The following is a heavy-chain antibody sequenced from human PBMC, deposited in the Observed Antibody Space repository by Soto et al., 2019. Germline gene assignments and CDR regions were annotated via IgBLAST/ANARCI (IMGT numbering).Heavy chain of an antibody. D-gene: IGHD3-22*01. CDR2: IKQDGGEE. CDR3: ARVYYESRGPTHYRAFDF. Sequence: GGSLGLSCAASGFIFSDYSMSWVRQSPGKGLEGVANIKQDGGEEDYVDSVKGRLTISRDNAKNSLYLQMNSLRAEDTAVYYCARVYYESRGPTHYRAFDFWGQGTMVTVSS. J-gene: IGHJ3*01. CDR1: GFIFSDYS. V-gene: IGHV3-7*01.